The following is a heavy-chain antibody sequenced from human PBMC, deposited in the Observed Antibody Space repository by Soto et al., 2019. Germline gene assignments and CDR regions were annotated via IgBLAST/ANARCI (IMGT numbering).Heavy chain of an antibody. CDR2: ISYDGTNK. CDR1: GFTFSTYG. D-gene: IGHD3-3*01. V-gene: IGHV3-30*03. CDR3: ASERLSVLRSVLDY. Sequence: QVQLVESGGGVVQPGRSLRLSCAASGFTFSTYGMHWVRQAPGKGLDWVALISYDGTNKYYADSVKGRFTISRDNSKNTLFLQMNSLRAEDTAVYYCASERLSVLRSVLDYWGQGTLVTVSS. J-gene: IGHJ4*02.